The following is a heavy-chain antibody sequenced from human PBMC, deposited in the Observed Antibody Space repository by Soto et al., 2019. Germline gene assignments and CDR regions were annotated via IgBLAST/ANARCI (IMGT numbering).Heavy chain of an antibody. CDR1: GGSISSYY. Sequence: SETLSLTCSVSGGSISSYYWSWIRQPPGKGLEWIGYIYYSGSTNYNPSLKSRVTISVDTSKNQFSLKLSSVTAADTAVYYCARLAYYYGSGEGDWFDPWGQGTLVTVSS. CDR3: ARLAYYYGSGEGDWFDP. D-gene: IGHD3-10*01. V-gene: IGHV4-59*08. CDR2: IYYSGST. J-gene: IGHJ5*02.